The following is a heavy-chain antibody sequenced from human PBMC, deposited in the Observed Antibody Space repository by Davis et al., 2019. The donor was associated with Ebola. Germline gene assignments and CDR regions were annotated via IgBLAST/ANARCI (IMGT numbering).Heavy chain of an antibody. J-gene: IGHJ4*02. CDR1: GGSISSSNW. Sequence: MPSDTLSLTFAVSGGSISSSNWWSWVRQPPGKRLEWIGEIYHSGSTNYNPSLKSRVTISVDTSKNQFSLKQSSVTAADTAVDYCARGEGSSWYGTHVYWGQGTLVTVSS. CDR3: ARGEGSSWYGTHVY. CDR2: IYHSGST. V-gene: IGHV4-4*02. D-gene: IGHD6-13*01.